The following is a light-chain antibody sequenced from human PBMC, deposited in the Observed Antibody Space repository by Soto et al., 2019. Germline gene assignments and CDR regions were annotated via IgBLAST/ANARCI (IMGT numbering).Light chain of an antibody. CDR1: QSFSYW. CDR2: KTS. V-gene: IGKV1-5*03. Sequence: DIQMTQSPSTLSASIGDRVTITCRASQSFSYWLAWYQQKPGKAPKLLIYKTSTLATGVPSRFSGSGSGTEFTLTISSLQPGDFATYYCQQYNDYPYTFGQGTKLDIK. CDR3: QQYNDYPYT. J-gene: IGKJ2*01.